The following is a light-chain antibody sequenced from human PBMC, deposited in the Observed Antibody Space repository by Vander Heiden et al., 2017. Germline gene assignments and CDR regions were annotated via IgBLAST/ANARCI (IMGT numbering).Light chain of an antibody. J-gene: IGLJ2*01. Sequence: QSSLPQPATVSGPTGQSIPISCTGTSSDVGGYNYVSWYQQHPGTAPKLMMYEVSNRPSGVSNRFSGSKSGTTASLTISGLQAEDEADYYCTSYTSSRTLVFGGGTKLTVL. CDR2: EVS. CDR1: SSDVGGYNY. V-gene: IGLV2-14*01. CDR3: TSYTSSRTLV.